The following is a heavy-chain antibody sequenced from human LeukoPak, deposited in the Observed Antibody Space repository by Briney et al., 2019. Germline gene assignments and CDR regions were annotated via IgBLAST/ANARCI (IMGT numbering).Heavy chain of an antibody. CDR1: GYTFTSYG. CDR3: AREAKAYYDFWSGYSDY. CDR2: ISAYNGNT. D-gene: IGHD3-3*01. Sequence: GASVKVSCKASGYTFTSYGISWVRQAPGQGLEWMGWISAYNGNTNYAQKLQGRVTMTTDTSTSTAYMELRSLRSDDTAVYYCAREAKAYYDFWSGYSDYWGQGTLVTVSS. V-gene: IGHV1-18*01. J-gene: IGHJ4*02.